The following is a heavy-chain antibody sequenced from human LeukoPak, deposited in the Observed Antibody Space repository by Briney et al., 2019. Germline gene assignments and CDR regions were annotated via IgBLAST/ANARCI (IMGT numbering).Heavy chain of an antibody. CDR3: ARGFGVVTAISNYYYMDV. D-gene: IGHD2-21*02. J-gene: IGHJ6*03. CDR2: IYYSGST. Sequence: SETLSLTCTVSGGSISSYHWSWIRQPPGKGLEWIGYIYYSGSTNYNPSLKSRVTISVDTSKNQFSLKLSSVTAADTAVYYCARGFGVVTAISNYYYMDVWGKGTTVTVSS. V-gene: IGHV4-59*01. CDR1: GGSISSYH.